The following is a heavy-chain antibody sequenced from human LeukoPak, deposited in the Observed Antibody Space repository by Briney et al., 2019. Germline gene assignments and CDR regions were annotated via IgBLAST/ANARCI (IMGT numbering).Heavy chain of an antibody. J-gene: IGHJ4*02. Sequence: PSETLSLTCAVYGGSFSGYYWSWIRQPPGKGLEWIGEINHSGSTNYNPSLKSRVTISVDTSKNQFSLKLSSVTAADTAVYYCARGSYSSSWYPIPFDYWGQGTLVTVSS. CDR2: INHSGST. V-gene: IGHV4-34*01. D-gene: IGHD6-13*01. CDR1: GGSFSGYY. CDR3: ARGSYSSSWYPIPFDY.